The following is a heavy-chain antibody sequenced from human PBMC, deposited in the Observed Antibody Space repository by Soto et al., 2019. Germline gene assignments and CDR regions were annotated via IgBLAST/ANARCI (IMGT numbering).Heavy chain of an antibody. CDR2: THYSGST. CDR1: GGSISSGGYY. J-gene: IGHJ5*02. D-gene: IGHD6-13*01. Sequence: SETLSLTCTVSGGSISSGGYYWSWIRQHPGKGLEWIGYTHYSGSTNYNPSLKNRVTISVDTSKNKFSMKIRSMTAADTAVYYCARSLTSSSPSGFDPWGQGTLVTVSS. CDR3: ARSLTSSSPSGFDP. V-gene: IGHV4-31*03.